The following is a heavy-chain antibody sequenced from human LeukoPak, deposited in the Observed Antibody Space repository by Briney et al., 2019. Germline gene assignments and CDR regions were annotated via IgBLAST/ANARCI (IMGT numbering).Heavy chain of an antibody. CDR3: ARGRRREYSYGPVLDAFDI. CDR2: IYYSGST. Sequence: PSETLSLTCTVSGGSISSYYWSWIRQPPGKGLEWIGYIYYSGSTNYNPSLKSRVTISVDTSKNQFSLKLSSVTAADTAVYYCARGRRREYSYGPVLDAFDIWGQGTMVTVSS. D-gene: IGHD5-18*01. V-gene: IGHV4-59*08. J-gene: IGHJ3*02. CDR1: GGSISSYY.